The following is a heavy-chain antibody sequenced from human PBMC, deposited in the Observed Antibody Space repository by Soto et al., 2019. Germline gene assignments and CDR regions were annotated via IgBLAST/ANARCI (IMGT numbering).Heavy chain of an antibody. D-gene: IGHD3-3*01. J-gene: IGHJ5*02. CDR1: GGTVSRYS. V-gene: IGHV1-69*06. Sequence: QVQLVQSQAEVKKPGSSVRVSCKSSGGTVSRYSLTWLRQAPGQGLEWVGGILPLRQTPKYAQTFQSRVTISVDRRTNTVYTDLTRLTCKDTAVYYFASPIDGVRFLAWLPFDGWGQGTLVTVSS. CDR3: ASPIDGVRFLAWLPFDG. CDR2: ILPLRQTP.